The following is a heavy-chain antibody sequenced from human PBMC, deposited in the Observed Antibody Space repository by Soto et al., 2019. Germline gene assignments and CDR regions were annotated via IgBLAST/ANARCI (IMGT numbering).Heavy chain of an antibody. CDR2: ISSSGSTI. V-gene: IGHV3-48*03. Sequence: EVQLVESGGGLVQPGGSLRLSCAASGFTFSSYEMNWVRQAPGKGLEWVSYISSSGSTIYYADSVKGRFTISRDNAKNSLYLQMNSLRAEDTAVYYCASLRKGGYYYYGMDVWGQGTTVTVSS. CDR3: ASLRKGGYYYYGMDV. D-gene: IGHD3-16*01. J-gene: IGHJ6*02. CDR1: GFTFSSYE.